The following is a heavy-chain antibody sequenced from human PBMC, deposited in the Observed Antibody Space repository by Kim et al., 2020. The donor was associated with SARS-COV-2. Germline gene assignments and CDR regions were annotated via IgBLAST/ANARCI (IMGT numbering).Heavy chain of an antibody. CDR3: ARARDYVWGSYGTY. CDR1: GGSFSGYY. V-gene: IGHV4-34*01. D-gene: IGHD3-16*01. J-gene: IGHJ4*02. Sequence: SETLSLTCAVYGGSFSGYYWSWIRQPPGKGLEWIGEINHSGSTNYNPSLKSRVTISVDTSKNQFSLKLSSVTAADTAVYYCARARDYVWGSYGTYWGQGT. CDR2: INHSGST.